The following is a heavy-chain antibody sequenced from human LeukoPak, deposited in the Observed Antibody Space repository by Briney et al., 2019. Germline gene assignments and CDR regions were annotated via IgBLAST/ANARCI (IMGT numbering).Heavy chain of an antibody. D-gene: IGHD1-7*01. V-gene: IGHV1-2*02. CDR2: INPNSGGT. CDR1: GYTFTGYY. J-gene: IGHJ4*02. CDR3: ARDQVTGTTIVEGFDY. Sequence: ASVKVSCKASGYTFTGYYMHWVRQAPGQGLEWMGWINPNSGGTNYAQKFQGRVTMTRDTSISTAYMELSRLRSDDTAVYYCARDQVTGTTIVEGFDYWGQGALVTVSS.